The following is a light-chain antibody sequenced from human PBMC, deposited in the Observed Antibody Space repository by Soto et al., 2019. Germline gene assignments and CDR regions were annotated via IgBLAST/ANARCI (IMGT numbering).Light chain of an antibody. V-gene: IGKV1-5*03. CDR2: QAS. Sequence: DIQMTQSPSTLSSSVGDRVTISCRASQRVSSRLAWYQQKPGKAADLLIYQASSLASGVPSRFSGGGSGTEFTLTISSLQPDDFAIYYCQQYNSYPWTFGQGTKVEIK. CDR1: QRVSSR. CDR3: QQYNSYPWT. J-gene: IGKJ1*01.